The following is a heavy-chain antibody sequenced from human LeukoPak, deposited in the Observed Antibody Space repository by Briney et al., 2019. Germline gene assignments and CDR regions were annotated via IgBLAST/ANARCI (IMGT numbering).Heavy chain of an antibody. Sequence: PSQTLSLTCAVSGGSISSGGYSWSWIRQPPGKGLEWIGYIYHSGSTYYNPSLKSRVTISVDRSKNQFSLKLSSVTAADTAVYYCARSHNPVVWFDPWGQGTLVTVSS. CDR1: GGSISSGGYS. V-gene: IGHV4-30-2*01. CDR3: ARSHNPVVWFDP. D-gene: IGHD4-23*01. CDR2: IYHSGST. J-gene: IGHJ5*02.